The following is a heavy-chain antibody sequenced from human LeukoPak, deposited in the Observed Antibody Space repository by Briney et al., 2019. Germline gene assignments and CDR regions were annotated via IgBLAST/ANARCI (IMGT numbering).Heavy chain of an antibody. CDR2: ISSSGSTI. CDR1: GGSFSGYY. D-gene: IGHD4-23*01. Sequence: LSLTCAVYGGSFSGYYWSWIRQAPGKGLEWVSYISSSGSTIYYADSVKGRFTISRDNAKNSLYLQMNSLRAEDTAVYYCARKLRYFYFDYWGQGTLVTVSS. J-gene: IGHJ4*02. CDR3: ARKLRYFYFDY. V-gene: IGHV3-11*01.